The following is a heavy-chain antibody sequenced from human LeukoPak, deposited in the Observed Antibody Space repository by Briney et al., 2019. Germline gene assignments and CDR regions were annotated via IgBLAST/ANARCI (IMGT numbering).Heavy chain of an antibody. V-gene: IGHV1-2*02. CDR2: INPNSGGT. Sequence: ASVKVSCKASGYTFTGYYMHWVRQAPGQGLEWMGWINPNSGGTNYAQKFQGRVTMTRDTSISTAYMELSRLRSDDTAVYYCARVAYDYVWGSYRPFLFDYWGQGTLVTASS. CDR1: GYTFTGYY. D-gene: IGHD3-16*02. J-gene: IGHJ4*02. CDR3: ARVAYDYVWGSYRPFLFDY.